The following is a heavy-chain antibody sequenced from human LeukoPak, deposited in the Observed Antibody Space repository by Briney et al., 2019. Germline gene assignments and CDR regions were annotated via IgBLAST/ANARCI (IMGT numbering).Heavy chain of an antibody. J-gene: IGHJ4*02. CDR3: ARVTVQLEHPSFDY. CDR2: INPSGGST. D-gene: IGHD1-1*01. V-gene: IGHV1-46*01. CDR1: GYTFISYY. Sequence: GASVKVSCKASGYTFISYYIHWVRQAPGQGLEWMGIINPSGGSTSYAQKFQGRVTITRDTSASTAYMELSSLRSEDTAVYYCARVTVQLEHPSFDYWGQGTLVTVSS.